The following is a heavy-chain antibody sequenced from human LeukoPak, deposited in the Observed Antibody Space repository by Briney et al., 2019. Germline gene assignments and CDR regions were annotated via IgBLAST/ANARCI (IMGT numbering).Heavy chain of an antibody. J-gene: IGHJ4*02. CDR1: GGSINNYY. Sequence: SETLSLTCTVSGGSINNYYWSWIRQPPGKGLEWIGSIYSSGSTNYSPSLKSRVIISVDTSKSQFSLKLSSLTAADTAMYYCVRHGANGHSYGAYLDYWGQGTLVTVSS. V-gene: IGHV4-59*08. CDR2: IYSSGST. CDR3: VRHGANGHSYGAYLDY. D-gene: IGHD5-18*01.